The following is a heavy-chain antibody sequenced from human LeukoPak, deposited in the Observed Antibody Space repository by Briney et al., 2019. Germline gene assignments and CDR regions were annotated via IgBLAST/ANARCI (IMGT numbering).Heavy chain of an antibody. CDR3: ARGGVDPVDH. D-gene: IGHD3-16*01. V-gene: IGHV3-74*01. J-gene: IGHJ4*02. CDR2: MNEYSTTI. CDR1: GFPFNSFW. Sequence: GGSLRLSCAASGFPFNSFWMHWVRQAPGKGLVWVSDMNEYSTTIRYADSVKGRFTISRDNAKSILYLQMNNLRAEDTAMYFCARGGVDPVDHWGQGTLVTVSS.